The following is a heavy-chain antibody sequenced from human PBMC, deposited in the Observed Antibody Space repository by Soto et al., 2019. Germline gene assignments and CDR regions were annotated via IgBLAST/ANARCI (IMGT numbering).Heavy chain of an antibody. CDR1: GFSFSSIG. CDR2: IWYDGSDK. D-gene: IGHD2-2*02. Sequence: QVQLVESGGGVVQPGRSLRLSCAASGFSFSSIGMHWVRQVLGKGLEWVALIWYDGSDKYYADPVKGRFSISRDNSKSTLYLQMNSLRAEDTAVYYWATLRGFCISTTCYNGVDVWGQGTTVTVSS. V-gene: IGHV3-33*01. CDR3: ATLRGFCISTTCYNGVDV. J-gene: IGHJ6*02.